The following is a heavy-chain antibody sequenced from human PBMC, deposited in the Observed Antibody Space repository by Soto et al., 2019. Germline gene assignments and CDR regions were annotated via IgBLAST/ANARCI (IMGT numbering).Heavy chain of an antibody. Sequence: ASVKVSCKASGYTFTGYYMHWVRQAPGQGLEWMGWINPNSGGTNYAQKFQGWVTMTRDTSISTAYMELSRLRSDDTAVYYCARGVGITLSHGTSTSDYWGQGTLVTVS. CDR2: INPNSGGT. CDR3: ARGVGITLSHGTSTSDY. D-gene: IGHD2-21*01. J-gene: IGHJ4*02. V-gene: IGHV1-2*04. CDR1: GYTFTGYY.